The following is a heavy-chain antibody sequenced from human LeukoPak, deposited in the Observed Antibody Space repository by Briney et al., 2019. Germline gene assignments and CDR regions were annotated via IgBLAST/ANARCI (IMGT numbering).Heavy chain of an antibody. J-gene: IGHJ6*02. CDR1: GFTFSSYD. D-gene: IGHD3-10*01. V-gene: IGHV3-13*01. Sequence: GGSLRLSCAASGFTFSSYDMHWVRQATGKGLEWVSAIGTAGDTYYPGSVKGRFTISRENAKNSLYLQMNSLRAGDTAVYYCAREGARDYGSGSYYYYGMDVWGQGTTVTVSS. CDR3: AREGARDYGSGSYYYYGMDV. CDR2: IGTAGDT.